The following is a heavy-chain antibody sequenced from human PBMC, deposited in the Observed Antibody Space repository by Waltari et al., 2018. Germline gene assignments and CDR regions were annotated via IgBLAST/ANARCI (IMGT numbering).Heavy chain of an antibody. V-gene: IGHV4-59*12. CDR2: IFYDGGT. D-gene: IGHD3-16*01. Sequence: QLQESGPGLVKPSETLSLTCIVSGGSLSNYYWSWIRQPPGKGLELIGNIFYDGGTEHNPPRRGRVTMAIDTAKNQLSLKRHFVTAAATAVYYWARGGGARQQKVDYWGQGTLVTVSS. J-gene: IGHJ4*02. CDR1: GGSLSNYY. CDR3: ARGGGARQQKVDY.